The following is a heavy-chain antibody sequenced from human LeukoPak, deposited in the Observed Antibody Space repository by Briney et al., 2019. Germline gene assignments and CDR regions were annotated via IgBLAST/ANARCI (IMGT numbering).Heavy chain of an antibody. CDR2: ISYSSSYI. CDR1: GFTFSSYR. J-gene: IGHJ4*02. CDR3: ARDGGDRLY. Sequence: KSGGSLRLSCTASGFTFSSYRMNWVRQAPGKGLEWVSSISYSSSYIYYADSVRGRFTISRDNAKNSLYLQMNSLRAEDTAVYYCARDGGDRLYWGQGTLVTVSS. V-gene: IGHV3-21*01. D-gene: IGHD2-21*02.